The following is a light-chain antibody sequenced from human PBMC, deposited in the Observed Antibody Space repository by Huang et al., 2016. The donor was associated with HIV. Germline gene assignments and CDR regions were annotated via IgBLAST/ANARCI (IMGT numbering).Light chain of an antibody. J-gene: IGKJ2*01. CDR3: HQYYNTPYT. CDR2: WAS. Sequence: DIVMTQSPDSLAVSLGERATINCKSSQSVLDNSNNKNCLAWFQQKPGQPPKLRIYWASSRESGVPDRFRGSGSGTDFTLTISSLQAEDVAVYYCHQYYNTPYTFGQGTKLEIK. CDR1: QSVLDNSNNKNC. V-gene: IGKV4-1*01.